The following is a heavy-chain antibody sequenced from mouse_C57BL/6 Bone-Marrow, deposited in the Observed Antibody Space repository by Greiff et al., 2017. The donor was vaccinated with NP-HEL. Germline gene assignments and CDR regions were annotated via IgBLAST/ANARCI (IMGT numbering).Heavy chain of an antibody. CDR3: ASWDRFAY. V-gene: IGHV1-7*01. CDR2: INPSSGYT. D-gene: IGHD4-1*01. J-gene: IGHJ3*01. CDR1: GYTFTSYW. Sequence: VQLQQPGAELVKPGASVKLSCKASGYTFTSYWMHWVKQRPGQGLEWIGNINPSSGYTNYNQKFKDKATLTVDKSSSTAYMQLSSLTYEDSAVYYCASWDRFAYWGQGTLVTVSA.